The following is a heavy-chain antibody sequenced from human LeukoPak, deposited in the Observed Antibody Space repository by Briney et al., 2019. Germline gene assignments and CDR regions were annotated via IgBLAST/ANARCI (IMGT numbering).Heavy chain of an antibody. J-gene: IGHJ6*03. V-gene: IGHV3-48*01. CDR3: ARGSLDVLLWFGASGPRYMDV. CDR1: GFTFSSYS. D-gene: IGHD3-10*01. Sequence: GGSLRLSCAVSGFTFSSYSMNWVRQAPGKGLEWISYITSGSDILSYADSVKGRFTISRDNAKTSMYLQRNSLGAEDTAVYYCARGSLDVLLWFGASGPRYMDVWGKGTTVTVSS. CDR2: ITSGSDIL.